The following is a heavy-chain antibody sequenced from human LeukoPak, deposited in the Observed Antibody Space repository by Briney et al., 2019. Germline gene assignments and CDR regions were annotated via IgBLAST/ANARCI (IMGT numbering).Heavy chain of an antibody. CDR3: AKYCSGGNCYSGLY. CDR1: GFIFSNYA. CDR2: ITSGVQT. D-gene: IGHD2-15*01. J-gene: IGHJ4*02. V-gene: IGHV3-23*01. Sequence: GGSLRLSCAASGFIFSNYAMTWVRQAPGKGLQWVSPITSGVQTYYTDSVKGRFTISRDNSKNTLYLQMNSLRAEDTAVYQCAKYCSGGNCYSGLYWGQGTLVTVSS.